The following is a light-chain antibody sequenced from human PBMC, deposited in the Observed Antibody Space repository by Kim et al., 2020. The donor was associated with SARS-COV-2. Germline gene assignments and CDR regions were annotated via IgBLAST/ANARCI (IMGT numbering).Light chain of an antibody. J-gene: IGKJ1*01. Sequence: EIVLTQSPGALSLSPGERATLSCRASQSVSSNYLAWYQQKPGQAPRLLIYGASSRATGIPDRFSGSGSGTDFTLTISRLEPEDLAVYYCQHYSNSPTFGQGTKVEIK. CDR2: GAS. V-gene: IGKV3-20*01. CDR1: QSVSSNY. CDR3: QHYSNSPT.